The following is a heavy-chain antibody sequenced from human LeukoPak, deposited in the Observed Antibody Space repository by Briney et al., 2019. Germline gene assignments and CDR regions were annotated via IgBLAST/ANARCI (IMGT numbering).Heavy chain of an antibody. D-gene: IGHD1-26*01. CDR1: GFTFDDYA. V-gene: IGHV3-9*01. Sequence: SGGSLRLSCAASGFTFDDYAMHWVRQAPGKGLEWVSGISWNSGSIGYADSVKGRFTTSRDIAKNSLYLQMNSLRAEDTAVYYCARCPIVGVYSGVDYWGQGTLVTVSS. CDR3: ARCPIVGVYSGVDY. J-gene: IGHJ4*02. CDR2: ISWNSGSI.